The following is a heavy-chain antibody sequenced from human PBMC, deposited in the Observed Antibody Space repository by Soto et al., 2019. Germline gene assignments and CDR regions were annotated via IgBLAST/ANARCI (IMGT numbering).Heavy chain of an antibody. Sequence: SETLSLTCAVSGYSISSGYYWGWIRQPPGKGLEWIGSIYHSGSTYYNPSLKSRVTISVDTSKNQFSLKLSSVTAADTAVCYCARSPTIAAAGKTAPGWFDPWGQGTLVTVSS. CDR1: GYSISSGYY. CDR2: IYHSGST. J-gene: IGHJ5*02. CDR3: ARSPTIAAAGKTAPGWFDP. V-gene: IGHV4-38-2*01. D-gene: IGHD6-13*01.